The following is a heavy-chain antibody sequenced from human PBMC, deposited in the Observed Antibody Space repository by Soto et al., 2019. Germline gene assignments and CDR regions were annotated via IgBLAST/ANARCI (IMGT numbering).Heavy chain of an antibody. CDR3: ARGGYCSGGSCYIDIGWFDP. CDR2: IYHSGST. J-gene: IGHJ5*02. V-gene: IGHV4-38-2*01. CDR1: GYSISGGYY. D-gene: IGHD2-15*01. Sequence: KTSETLSLTCAVSGYSISGGYYWGWIREPPGKGLEWIGSIYHSGSTYYNPSLKSRVTISVDTSKNQFSLKLSSVTAADTAVYYCARGGYCSGGSCYIDIGWFDPWGQGTLVTVSS.